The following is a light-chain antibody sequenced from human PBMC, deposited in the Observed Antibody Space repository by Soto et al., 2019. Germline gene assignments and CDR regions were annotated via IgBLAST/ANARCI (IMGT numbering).Light chain of an antibody. J-gene: IGKJ2*01. CDR2: GAS. V-gene: IGKV3-15*01. CDR1: QSVSSN. CDR3: QQYNSLYT. Sequence: EIVMTQSPATLSVSPGERATLSCRASQSVSSNLAWYQQKPGQAPRLLIYGASTRATGIPARFSGSGSGTEFTLTISSLQSEDFAVYYCQQYNSLYTFAQGTKLEIK.